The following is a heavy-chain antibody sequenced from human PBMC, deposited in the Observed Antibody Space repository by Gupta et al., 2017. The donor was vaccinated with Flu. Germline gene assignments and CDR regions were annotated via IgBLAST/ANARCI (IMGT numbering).Heavy chain of an antibody. Sequence: VRQAPGKGLEWVSTISGSGANTYYADSVKGRFTISGDNSKNTLSLQMDSLRAEDTAVYYCAKDQAPLVGASDFWGQGTLVTVSS. CDR3: AKDQAPLVGASDF. J-gene: IGHJ4*02. D-gene: IGHD1-26*01. V-gene: IGHV3-23*01. CDR2: ISGSGANT.